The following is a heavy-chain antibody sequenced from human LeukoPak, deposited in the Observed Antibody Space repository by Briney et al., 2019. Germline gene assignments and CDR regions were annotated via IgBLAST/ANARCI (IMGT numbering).Heavy chain of an antibody. V-gene: IGHV1-24*01. CDR1: GYSLSELS. CDR3: ARDSSGAEALDY. J-gene: IGHJ4*02. D-gene: IGHD1-26*01. CDR2: FDPEDDEA. Sequence: ASVKVSCKVSGYSLSELSIHWVRQAPGKGLEWMGGFDPEDDEAIYAQSLQGRVTMTEDTSTDTAYMELSGLTSDDAAVYYCARDSSGAEALDYWGQGTLVTVSS.